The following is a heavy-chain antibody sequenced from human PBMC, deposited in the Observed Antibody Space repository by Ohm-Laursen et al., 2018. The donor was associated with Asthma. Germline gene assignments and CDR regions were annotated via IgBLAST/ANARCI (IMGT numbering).Heavy chain of an antibody. CDR1: GYTFSRYS. J-gene: IGHJ4*02. CDR3: AKGRGSSSLRGAADS. V-gene: IGHV3-30*18. CDR2: ISDDGRNK. D-gene: IGHD2-2*01. Sequence: SSLRLSCTASGYTFSRYSIHWVRQAPGKGLEWVAVISDDGRNKYYADSVKGRFTISRDNSKNTLYLQMNSLRAEDTAVYYCAKGRGSSSLRGAADSWGQGTLVTVSS.